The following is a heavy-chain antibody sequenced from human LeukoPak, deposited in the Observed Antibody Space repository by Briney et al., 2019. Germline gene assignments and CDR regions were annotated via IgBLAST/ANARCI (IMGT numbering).Heavy chain of an antibody. Sequence: TSETLSLTRTVSGGSISSSSYYWGWIRQPPGKGLEWIGSIYYSGSTYYNPSLKSRVTISVDTSKNQFSLKLSSVTAADTAVYYCASPTQGELLPIDYWGQGTLVTVSS. V-gene: IGHV4-39*07. CDR3: ASPTQGELLPIDY. J-gene: IGHJ4*02. CDR1: GGSISSSSYY. CDR2: IYYSGST. D-gene: IGHD1-26*01.